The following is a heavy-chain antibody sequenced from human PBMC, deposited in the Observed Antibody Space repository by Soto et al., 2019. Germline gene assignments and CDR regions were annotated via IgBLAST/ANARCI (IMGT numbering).Heavy chain of an antibody. CDR3: ARDTPHRPVTTRFSACDI. CDR1: GFTFSSYS. V-gene: IGHV3-21*01. Sequence: EVQLVESGGGLVKPGGSLRLSCAASGFTFSSYSMNWVRQAPGKGLEWVSSISSSSSYIYYADSVKGRFTISRDNAKNSRYLQMNSLRAEDTAVYYCARDTPHRPVTTRFSACDIWGQGTMVTVSS. CDR2: ISSSSSYI. J-gene: IGHJ3*02. D-gene: IGHD4-17*01.